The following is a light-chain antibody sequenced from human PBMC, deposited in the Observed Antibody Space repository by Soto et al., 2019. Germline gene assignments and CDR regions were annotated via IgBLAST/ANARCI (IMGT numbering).Light chain of an antibody. J-gene: IGLJ1*01. V-gene: IGLV2-14*01. CDR2: DVS. CDR1: SSDVGGYNY. Sequence: SALTQPASVSGSTGQSITISCTGTSSDVGGYNYVSWYQQHPGKAPKLMIYDVSNRPSGVSNRFSGSKSGNTASLTISGLQAEDEADYYCSSYTSSSTLYVFGTGTKLTVL. CDR3: SSYTSSSTLYV.